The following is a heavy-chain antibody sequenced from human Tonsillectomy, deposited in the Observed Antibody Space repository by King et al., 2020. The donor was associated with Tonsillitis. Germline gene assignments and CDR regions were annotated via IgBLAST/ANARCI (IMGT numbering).Heavy chain of an antibody. Sequence: QLVQSGAEVKKPGASVKVSCKASGYTFTSYGISWVRQAPGQGLEWMGWISAYNGNTNYAQKLQGRVTMTTDTSTSTDYMELRSLRSDDTAVYYCARDFRQRWFGELSNFDYWGQGTLVTVSS. J-gene: IGHJ4*02. CDR3: ARDFRQRWFGELSNFDY. CDR2: ISAYNGNT. CDR1: GYTFTSYG. V-gene: IGHV1-18*04. D-gene: IGHD3-10*01.